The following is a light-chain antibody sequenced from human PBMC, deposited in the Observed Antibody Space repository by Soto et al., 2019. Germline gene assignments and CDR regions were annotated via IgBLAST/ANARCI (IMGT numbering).Light chain of an antibody. J-gene: IGLJ1*01. CDR3: CSYVGSGTDNYV. CDR1: SSDIRTYNL. Sequence: QSVLTQPASVSGSPGQSITISCTGTSSDIRTYNLVSWYQHYPGKAPKLMIYEGIKRPSGVSNRFSGSKSGNTAFLTISGLQAEDEADYYCCSYVGSGTDNYVFGSGTKVTVL. V-gene: IGLV2-23*01. CDR2: EGI.